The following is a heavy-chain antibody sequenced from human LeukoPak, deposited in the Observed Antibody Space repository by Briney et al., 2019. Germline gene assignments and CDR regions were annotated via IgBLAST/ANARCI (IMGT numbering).Heavy chain of an antibody. Sequence: PGGSLRLSCAASGFTVSSNYMSWVRQAPGKGLEWVSVIYSGGSTYYADSVKGRFTISRDNSKNTLYLQMNSLRAEDTAVYYCARYERVFGSYARSYFDYWGQGTLVTVSS. CDR1: GFTVSSNY. CDR2: IYSGGST. D-gene: IGHD1-26*01. J-gene: IGHJ4*02. CDR3: ARYERVFGSYARSYFDY. V-gene: IGHV3-66*01.